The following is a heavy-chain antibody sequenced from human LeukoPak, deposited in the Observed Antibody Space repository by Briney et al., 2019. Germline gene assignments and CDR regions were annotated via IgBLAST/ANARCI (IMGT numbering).Heavy chain of an antibody. D-gene: IGHD2-2*02. CDR1: GFTFSSYW. CDR2: IKQDGSEK. Sequence: QPGGSLRLSCAASGFTFSSYWMSWVRQAPGKGLEWVANIKQDGSEKYYVDSVKGRFTISRDNAKNSLYLQMNSLRAEDTAVYYCARDSKYCSSTSCYRYFDYWGQGTLVTVFS. CDR3: ARDSKYCSSTSCYRYFDY. J-gene: IGHJ4*02. V-gene: IGHV3-7*01.